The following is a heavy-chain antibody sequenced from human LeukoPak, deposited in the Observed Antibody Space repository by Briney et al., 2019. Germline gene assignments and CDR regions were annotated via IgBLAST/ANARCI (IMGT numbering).Heavy chain of an antibody. CDR2: INPSGGST. CDR1: GYTFTSYY. CDR3: ARLTRLSTSPDRYYLDY. Sequence: GASVKVSCKASGYTFTSYYMHWVRQAPGQGLEWMGIINPSGGSTSYAQKFQGRVTMTRDMSTSTVYMELSSLRSEDTAVYYCARLTRLSTSPDRYYLDYWGQGTLVTVSS. J-gene: IGHJ4*02. D-gene: IGHD6-6*01. V-gene: IGHV1-46*01.